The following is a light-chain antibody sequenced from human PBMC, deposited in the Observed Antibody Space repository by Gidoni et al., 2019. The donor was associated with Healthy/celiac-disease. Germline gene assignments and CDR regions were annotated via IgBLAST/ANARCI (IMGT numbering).Light chain of an antibody. J-gene: IGKJ4*01. V-gene: IGKV1-33*01. CDR2: DAS. CDR3: QQYDNLPLT. CDR1: QDISNY. Sequence: DIQRKQSPSSLSASVGDRVTITCQASQDISNYLNWYQQKPGKAPKLLIYDASNLETGVPSRFSGSGSGTDFTFTISSLQPEDIATYYCQQYDNLPLTFGGGTKVEIK.